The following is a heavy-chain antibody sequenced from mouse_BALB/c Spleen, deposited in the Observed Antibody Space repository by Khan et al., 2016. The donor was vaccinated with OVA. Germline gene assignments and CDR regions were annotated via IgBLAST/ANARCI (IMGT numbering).Heavy chain of an antibody. V-gene: IGHV5-15*02. Sequence: EVELVESGGGLVQPGGSRKLSCAASGFTFSDYGLAWVRQAPGKGPVWVAFISSLAYSIYYADTVTGRFTISREYAKNTLYLEMSSVRSEDTTMYYCARSWAMDYRGQGTSVTVTT. J-gene: IGHJ4*01. CDR3: ARSWAMDY. CDR2: ISSLAYSI. CDR1: GFTFSDYG.